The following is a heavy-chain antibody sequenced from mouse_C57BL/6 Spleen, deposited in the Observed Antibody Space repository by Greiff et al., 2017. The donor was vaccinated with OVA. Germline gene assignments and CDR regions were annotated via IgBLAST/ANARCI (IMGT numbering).Heavy chain of an antibody. V-gene: IGHV8-2*01. D-gene: IGHD1-1*01. CDR1: ISLSTSGMGL. CDR2: WNNDNY. J-gene: IGHJ4*01. CDR3: WREPLYYYGSSDYYAMDY. Sequence: QVTLKESGPGILQPSQTLSLACTFSGISLSTSGMGLSWLRKPSGKALEWLASIWNNDNYYNPSLKSRLTISKETSNYQVFLKLTSVDTADSATYYGAWREPLYYYGSSDYYAMDYWGQGTSVTVSS.